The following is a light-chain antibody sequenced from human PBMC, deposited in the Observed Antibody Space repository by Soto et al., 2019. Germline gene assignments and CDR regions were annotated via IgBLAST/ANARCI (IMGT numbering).Light chain of an antibody. Sequence: QSALTQPASVSGSPGQSITISCTATSSDVGGYNYVSWYQQHPGKAPKLMIYEVSNRPSGVSNRFSGSKSGNTASLTISGLQAEDEADYYCATWDDSLNGRAVFGGGTKLTVL. J-gene: IGLJ3*02. V-gene: IGLV2-14*01. CDR3: ATWDDSLNGRAV. CDR1: SSDVGGYNY. CDR2: EVS.